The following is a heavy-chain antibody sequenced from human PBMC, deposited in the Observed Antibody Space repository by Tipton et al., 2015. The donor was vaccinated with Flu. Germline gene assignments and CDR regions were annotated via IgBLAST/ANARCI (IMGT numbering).Heavy chain of an antibody. Sequence: TLSLTCTVSGGSMSSYYWAWIRQPAGKGLEWIGRMYTSGSTKYNPSLESRVTMSVDTSNNHFSPKLSSVTAADTAVYYCARGSGSGTYLIFDFWGQGTLATVSS. CDR1: GGSMSSYY. CDR3: ARGSGSGTYLIFDF. CDR2: MYTSGST. V-gene: IGHV4-4*07. J-gene: IGHJ4*02. D-gene: IGHD3-10*01.